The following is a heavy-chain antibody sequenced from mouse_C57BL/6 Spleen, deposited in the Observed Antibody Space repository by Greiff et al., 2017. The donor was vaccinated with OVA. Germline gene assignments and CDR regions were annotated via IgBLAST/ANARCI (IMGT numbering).Heavy chain of an antibody. V-gene: IGHV1-22*01. CDR3: ASDYYGSSVAY. J-gene: IGHJ3*01. Sequence: VQLQQSGPELVKPGASVKMSCKASGYTFTDYNMHWVKQSHGKSLEWIGYINPNNGGTSYNQKFKGKATLTVNKSSSTAYMELRSLTSEDSAVYYCASDYYGSSVAYWGQGTLVTVSA. D-gene: IGHD1-1*01. CDR2: INPNNGGT. CDR1: GYTFTDYN.